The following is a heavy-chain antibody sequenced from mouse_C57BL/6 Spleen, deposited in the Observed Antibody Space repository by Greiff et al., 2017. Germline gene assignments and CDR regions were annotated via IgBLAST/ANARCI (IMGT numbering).Heavy chain of an antibody. Sequence: VQLQQPGAELVMPGASVKLSCKASGYTFTSYWMHWVKQRPGQGLEWIGEIDPSDSYTNYNQKFKGKSTLTVDKSSSTAYMQLSSLTSEDSAVYYCARVDYYGSSYSYYFDYWGQGTTLTVSS. CDR2: IDPSDSYT. CDR3: ARVDYYGSSYSYYFDY. D-gene: IGHD1-1*01. J-gene: IGHJ2*01. V-gene: IGHV1-69*01. CDR1: GYTFTSYW.